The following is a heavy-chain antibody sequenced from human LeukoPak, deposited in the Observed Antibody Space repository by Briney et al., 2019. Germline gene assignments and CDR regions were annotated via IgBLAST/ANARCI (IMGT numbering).Heavy chain of an antibody. CDR3: ARDLGRGFFNGMDV. Sequence: SETLSLTCTVSGGSISGYYWNWLRQPPGKGLEWIGYVYYSGSTKYNPSFKSRVIISEDTSKNQFSLKLSSVTAADTAVCYCARDLGRGFFNGMDVWGQGTTVTVSS. D-gene: IGHD3-3*01. V-gene: IGHV4-59*01. CDR2: VYYSGST. CDR1: GGSISGYY. J-gene: IGHJ6*02.